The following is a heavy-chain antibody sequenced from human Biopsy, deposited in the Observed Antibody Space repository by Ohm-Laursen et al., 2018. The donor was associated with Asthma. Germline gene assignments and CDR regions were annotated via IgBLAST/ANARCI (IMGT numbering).Heavy chain of an antibody. CDR3: ARASVAASSNWFDP. V-gene: IGHV4-30-4*01. D-gene: IGHD6-19*01. CDR1: GASIKTDDHY. J-gene: IGHJ5*02. CDR2: IHKNGIG. Sequence: TLSLTCTVSGASIKTDDHYWSWLRQPPGKGLEWVGSIHKNGIGYYKSSLKSRLTISVDTSKNQFSLKLSSVTAADTAVYYCARASVAASSNWFDPWGQGTLVTVSS.